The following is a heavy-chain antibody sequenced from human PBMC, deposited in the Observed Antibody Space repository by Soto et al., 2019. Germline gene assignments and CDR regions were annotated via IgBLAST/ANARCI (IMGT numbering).Heavy chain of an antibody. V-gene: IGHV5-51*01. CDR3: ARTIAVAGSRYYYYGMDV. Sequence: GESLKISCKGSGYSFTSYWIGWVRQMPGKGLEWMGIIYPGDSDTRYSPSFQGQVTISADKSISTAYLQWSSLKASDTAMYYFARTIAVAGSRYYYYGMDVWGQGTTVTVSS. D-gene: IGHD6-19*01. CDR1: GYSFTSYW. J-gene: IGHJ6*02. CDR2: IYPGDSDT.